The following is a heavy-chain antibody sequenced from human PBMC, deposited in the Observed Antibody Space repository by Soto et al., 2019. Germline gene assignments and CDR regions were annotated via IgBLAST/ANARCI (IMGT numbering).Heavy chain of an antibody. CDR2: IWYDGSNK. Sequence: GGSLRLSCAASGFTFSSYGMHWVRQAPGKGLELVAVIWYDGSNKYYADSVKGRFTISRDNSKNTLYLQMNSLRAEDTAVYYCAREKYDFWSGYHYGMDVWGQGTTVTVSS. J-gene: IGHJ6*02. V-gene: IGHV3-33*01. CDR3: AREKYDFWSGYHYGMDV. D-gene: IGHD3-3*01. CDR1: GFTFSSYG.